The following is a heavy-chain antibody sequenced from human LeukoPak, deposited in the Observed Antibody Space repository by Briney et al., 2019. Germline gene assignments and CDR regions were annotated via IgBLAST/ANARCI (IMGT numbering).Heavy chain of an antibody. CDR1: RFTFSSYV. CDR2: ISDSGGST. CDR3: ARDSSGAFDI. V-gene: IGHV3-23*01. J-gene: IGHJ3*02. Sequence: GGSLRLSCAASRFTFSSYVMSWVRQAPGKGLEWVSAISDSGGSTYYADSVKGRFTISRDNSKNTLYLQMNSLRAEDTAVYYCARDSSGAFDIWGQGTMVTVSS. D-gene: IGHD3-22*01.